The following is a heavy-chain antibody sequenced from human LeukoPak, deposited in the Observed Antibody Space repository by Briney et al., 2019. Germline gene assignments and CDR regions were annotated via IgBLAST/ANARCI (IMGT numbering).Heavy chain of an antibody. D-gene: IGHD3-10*01. CDR3: ARDRAMVWGKEWYFDF. V-gene: IGHV3-33*01. Sequence: PGGSLRLSCAASGFTFSDYGMPWVRQAPGKGLEWVTLIWYDGSKKWYADSVKGRFTISRDSAKKTLYLQMNSLRAEDTAVYFCARDRAMVWGKEWYFDFWGRGTLVTVSS. CDR2: IWYDGSKK. J-gene: IGHJ2*01. CDR1: GFTFSDYG.